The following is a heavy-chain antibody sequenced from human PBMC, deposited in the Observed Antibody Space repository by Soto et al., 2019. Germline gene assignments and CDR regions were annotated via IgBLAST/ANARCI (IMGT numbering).Heavy chain of an antibody. Sequence: SETLSLTCTVSGGSVSSGSYYWSWIRQPPGKGLEWIGYIYYSGSTNYNPSLKSRVTISVDTSKNQFSLKLSSVTAADTAVYYCARASRVVAATYFDYWGQGTLVTVSS. V-gene: IGHV4-61*01. J-gene: IGHJ4*02. CDR1: GGSVSSGSYY. D-gene: IGHD2-15*01. CDR3: ARASRVVAATYFDY. CDR2: IYYSGST.